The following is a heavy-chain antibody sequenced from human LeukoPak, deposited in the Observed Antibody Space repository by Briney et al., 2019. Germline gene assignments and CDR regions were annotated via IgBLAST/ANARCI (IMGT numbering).Heavy chain of an antibody. J-gene: IGHJ4*02. V-gene: IGHV3-48*01. CDR3: ARDLFGEPDY. D-gene: IGHD3-10*01. CDR1: GFTFSSYS. CDR2: ISSSSSRSTI. Sequence: GGSLRLSCAASGFTFSSYSMHWVRQAPGKGLEWVSYISSSSSRSTIYHAASVKGRFTISRDNAKNSLYLQMNSLRAEDTAVYYCARDLFGEPDYWGQGTLVTVSS.